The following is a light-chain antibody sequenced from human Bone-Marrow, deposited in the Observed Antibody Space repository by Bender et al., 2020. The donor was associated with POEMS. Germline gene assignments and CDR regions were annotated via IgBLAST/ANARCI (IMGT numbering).Light chain of an antibody. V-gene: IGLV3-21*01. J-gene: IGLJ2*01. CDR1: HIESQT. CDR2: DDK. Sequence: SYVLTQPPSVSVAPGKTATITCGGNHIESQTVHWYQQKPGQAPVLVIYDDKYRPSGIPGRISGSKSGNTASLTISELQAEDEGDYYCSSYAGGSSVVFGGGTHLTIL. CDR3: SSYAGGSSVV.